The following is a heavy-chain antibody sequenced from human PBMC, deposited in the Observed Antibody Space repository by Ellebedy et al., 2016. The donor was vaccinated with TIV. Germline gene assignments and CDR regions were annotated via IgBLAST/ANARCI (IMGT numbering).Heavy chain of an antibody. CDR3: ARALAAFGTAPPDY. J-gene: IGHJ4*02. Sequence: GESLKISCAASGFTFSNYAMSWVRQAPGKGLEWVAVISYDGTREYYGDSVKGRFTISRDNSNNTLFLHMKSRRPEDTATYCCARALAAFGTAPPDYWGQGTLVTVSS. CDR1: GFTFSNYA. CDR2: ISYDGTRE. D-gene: IGHD3-3*02. V-gene: IGHV3-30*03.